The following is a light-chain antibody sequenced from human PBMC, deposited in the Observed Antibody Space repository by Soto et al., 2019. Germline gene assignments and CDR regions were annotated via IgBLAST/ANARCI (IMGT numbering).Light chain of an antibody. J-gene: IGLJ2*01. V-gene: IGLV2-23*01. CDR1: SSDVGSYNL. CDR2: EGS. CDR3: CSYAGSRSRV. Sequence: QSALTQPASVSGSPGQSITISCTGTSSDVGSYNLVSWYQQHPGKAPKLMIYEGSERPSGVSNRFSGSKSGNTASLTISGLQAEDEADYYCCSYAGSRSRVFGGGTQVTVL.